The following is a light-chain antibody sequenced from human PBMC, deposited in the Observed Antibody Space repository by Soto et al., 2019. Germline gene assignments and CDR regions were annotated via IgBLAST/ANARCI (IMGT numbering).Light chain of an antibody. CDR1: QSVSSSY. CDR3: QQYGRSPRT. CDR2: DAS. Sequence: EIVLTQSPGTLSFSPGEIATLSCSASQSVSSSYLAWYQQKPGQAPRLLIYDASNRATGIPARFSGGGSGTGFTLTISRLEPEDFAVYCCQQYGRSPRTFGQGTKVDIK. V-gene: IGKV3-20*01. J-gene: IGKJ1*01.